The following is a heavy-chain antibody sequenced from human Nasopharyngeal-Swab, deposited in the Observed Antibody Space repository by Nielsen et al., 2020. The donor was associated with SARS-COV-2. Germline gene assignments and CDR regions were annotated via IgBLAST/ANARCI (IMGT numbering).Heavy chain of an antibody. CDR1: GFTFSSYA. V-gene: IGHV3-23*01. J-gene: IGHJ6*03. CDR2: ISGSGGST. Sequence: GESLKISCAASGFTFSSYAMSWVRQAPGKGLEWVSTISGSGGSTYYADSVKGRFTISRDNSKNTLYLQMTSLRAEDTAVYYCAKKGSCSSTSCYYYDYYMDVWGKGTTVTVSS. CDR3: AKKGSCSSTSCYYYDYYMDV. D-gene: IGHD2-2*01.